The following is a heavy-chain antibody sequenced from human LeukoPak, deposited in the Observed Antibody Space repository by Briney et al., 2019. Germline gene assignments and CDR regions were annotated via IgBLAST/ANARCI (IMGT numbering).Heavy chain of an antibody. D-gene: IGHD6-19*01. CDR3: AKESRTNLPGGWYGVRFDP. CDR2: IYYGGSA. Sequence: SETLSLTCTVSGASISRVFWRWIRQPPGKGLEWIGYIYYGGSANYPSLKSRVTISADMSKSQFSLKVKSVTTTNTTVYYCAKESRTNLPGGWYGVRFDPWGQGTLVIVSS. CDR1: GASISRVF. J-gene: IGHJ5*02. V-gene: IGHV4-59*01.